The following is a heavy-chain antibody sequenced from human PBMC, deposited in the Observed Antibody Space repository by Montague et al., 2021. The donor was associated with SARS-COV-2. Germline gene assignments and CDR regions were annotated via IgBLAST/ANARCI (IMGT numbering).Heavy chain of an antibody. CDR3: ARVAPRYDSITIFGVVIPDWFDP. V-gene: IGHV3-30*04. CDR2: ISYDGSNK. J-gene: IGHJ5*02. D-gene: IGHD3-3*01. Sequence: SISLEASGFTFSSYAMHWVRQAPGKGLERVAVISYDGSNKYYVDSVKGRFTISRDNSKNTLYLQMNSLRAEDTAVYYCARVAPRYDSITIFGVVIPDWFDPGGQGTLVTVSS. CDR1: GFTFSSYA.